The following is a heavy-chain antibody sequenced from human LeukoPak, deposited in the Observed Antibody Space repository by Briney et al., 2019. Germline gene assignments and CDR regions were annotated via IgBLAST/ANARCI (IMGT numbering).Heavy chain of an antibody. Sequence: PSETLSLTCAVYGGSFSGYYWSWIRQPPGKGLEWIGEINHSGSTNYNPSLKSRVTISVDTSKNQFSLKLSSVTAADTAVYYCAGGGLFWFDPWGQGTLVTVSS. CDR3: AGGGLFWFDP. CDR2: INHSGST. J-gene: IGHJ5*02. V-gene: IGHV4-34*01. D-gene: IGHD1/OR15-1a*01. CDR1: GGSFSGYY.